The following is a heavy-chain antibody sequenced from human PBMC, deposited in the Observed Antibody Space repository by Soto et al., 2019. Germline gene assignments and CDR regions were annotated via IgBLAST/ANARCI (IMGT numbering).Heavy chain of an antibody. V-gene: IGHV4-59*01. CDR3: EKVARVAFYI. Sequence: PSETLSLTCTVSGGSISSYYWSWIRQPPGKGLEWIGYIYYSGSTNYNPSLKRRVTISVDTSKNQFSLKLSSVTAADTAVYYCEKVARVAFYIWGQEQMVPVSS. J-gene: IGHJ3*02. CDR1: GGSISSYY. CDR2: IYYSGST.